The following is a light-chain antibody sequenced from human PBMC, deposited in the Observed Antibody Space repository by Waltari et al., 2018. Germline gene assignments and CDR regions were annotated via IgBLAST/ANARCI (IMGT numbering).Light chain of an antibody. Sequence: QLVLTQSPSASASLGASVKLTCTLSSGHSSNIIAWHQQQPEKGPRYLMKVNSDGSHSKGDESPDRFSGSSSGAERYLTSSSLQSEDEADYYCQTGGHGTWVFGGGTKLTVL. CDR1: SGHSSNI. CDR3: QTGGHGTWV. V-gene: IGLV4-69*01. J-gene: IGLJ3*02. CDR2: VNSDGSH.